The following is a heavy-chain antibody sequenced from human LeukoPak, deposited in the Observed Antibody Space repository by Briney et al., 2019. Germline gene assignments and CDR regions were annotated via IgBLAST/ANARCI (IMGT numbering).Heavy chain of an antibody. D-gene: IGHD2-2*02. V-gene: IGHV3-21*01. J-gene: IGHJ6*03. CDR2: ISSSSSYI. Sequence: GGSLRLSCAASGFTFSSYSMNWVRQAPGKGLEWVSSISSSSSYIYYADSVKGRFTISRDNAKNSLYLQMNSLRAEDTAVYYCARVPREVVVVPAAISAMNYYMDVWGKGTTVTVSS. CDR3: ARVPREVVVVPAAISAMNYYMDV. CDR1: GFTFSSYS.